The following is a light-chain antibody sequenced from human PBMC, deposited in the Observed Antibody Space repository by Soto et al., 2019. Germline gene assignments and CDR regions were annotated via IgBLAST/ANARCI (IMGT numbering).Light chain of an antibody. Sequence: QSALTQPASVSGSPGQSITISCTGTSSDVGSYNLVCWYQQHPGKAPNLMIYDVSNRPTGVSNRFSGSKSGNTASLTISGLQPEDEADYYCSSYTSSSTPYVFGTGTKLTVL. CDR2: DVS. V-gene: IGLV2-14*02. CDR3: SSYTSSSTPYV. J-gene: IGLJ1*01. CDR1: SSDVGSYNL.